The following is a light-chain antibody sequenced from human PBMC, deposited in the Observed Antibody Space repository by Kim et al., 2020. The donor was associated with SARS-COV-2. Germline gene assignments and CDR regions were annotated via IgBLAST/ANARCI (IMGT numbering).Light chain of an antibody. Sequence: LSAGERATLSCRARQSVSSSYLAWYQQKPSQAPRLLNYGASSRTASIPDRFSGSGSGTDFTLTISSQEPEDFAVYYCQQYGSSPVTFGQGTKLEI. CDR1: QSVSSSY. V-gene: IGKV3-20*01. CDR3: QQYGSSPVT. CDR2: GAS. J-gene: IGKJ2*01.